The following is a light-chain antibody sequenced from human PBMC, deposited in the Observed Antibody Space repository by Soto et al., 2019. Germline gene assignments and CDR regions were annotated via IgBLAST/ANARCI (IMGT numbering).Light chain of an antibody. CDR1: ESVGSNY. CDR2: GAS. V-gene: IGKV3-20*01. Sequence: EIVLTQSPGTLSLSPGERATLSCRASESVGSNYLAWYQQKPGQAPRLLISGASIRATGIPDRFSGSGSGTDFPLTISRLEPGDFAVFYCQQYGTSPRTFGQGTKVDIK. J-gene: IGKJ1*01. CDR3: QQYGTSPRT.